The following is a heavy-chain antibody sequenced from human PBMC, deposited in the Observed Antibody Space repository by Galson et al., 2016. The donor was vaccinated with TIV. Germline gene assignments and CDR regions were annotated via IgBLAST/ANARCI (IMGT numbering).Heavy chain of an antibody. V-gene: IGHV1-69*10. D-gene: IGHD2-21*01. CDR1: GDTFRNYV. J-gene: IGHJ4*02. CDR2: IIPIHGLA. CDR3: ARDVPCGGDRYFFDF. Sequence: SVKVSCKASGDTFRNYVISWVRQAPGQGLEWMGGIIPIHGLANHAQKFQGRVTITADALTSTVYMEVSSLRSEDTAVYYCARDVPCGGDRYFFDFWGQGTRVTVSS.